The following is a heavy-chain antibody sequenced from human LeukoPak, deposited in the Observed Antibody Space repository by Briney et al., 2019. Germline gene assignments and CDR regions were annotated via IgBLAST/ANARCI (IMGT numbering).Heavy chain of an antibody. CDR3: ARQSLLGPDYYDILTGYYTLSWFDP. CDR2: ISAYNGNT. V-gene: IGHV1-18*01. J-gene: IGHJ5*02. Sequence: EASVTVSCKASGYTFTSYGISWVRQAPGQGLEWMGWISAYNGNTNYAQKLQGRVTMTTDTSTSTAYMELRSLRSDDTAVYYCARQSLLGPDYYDILTGYYTLSWFDPWGQGTLVTVSS. CDR1: GYTFTSYG. D-gene: IGHD3-9*01.